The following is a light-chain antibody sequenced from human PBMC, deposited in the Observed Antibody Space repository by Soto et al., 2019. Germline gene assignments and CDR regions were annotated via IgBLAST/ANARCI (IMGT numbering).Light chain of an antibody. Sequence: IAWTRLALTLPLSAPTIDTLSCRASWDVISASLAWYQQKPGQAPRLLIYGAASRATGIPDRFSGSGSGTDFSLTISRLQPEDFAAYYCQHYTSSLWTFGQGTKVDIK. V-gene: IGKV3-20*01. CDR3: QHYTSSLWT. CDR2: GAA. J-gene: IGKJ1*01. CDR1: WDVISAS.